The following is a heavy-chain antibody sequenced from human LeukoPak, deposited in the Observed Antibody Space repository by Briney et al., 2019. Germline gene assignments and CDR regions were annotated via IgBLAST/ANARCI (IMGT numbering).Heavy chain of an antibody. CDR2: IHYDSTTE. Sequence: GGSLRLSCAASGFTFSSYGLHWVRQAPGKGLEWVAYIHYDSTTEDYADSVQGRFTISRDNSKNTLYLQMNSLRAEDTAVYYCAKDESLTYYYGSGSWGGFDYWGQGTLVTVSS. V-gene: IGHV3-30*02. CDR3: AKDESLTYYYGSGSWGGFDY. CDR1: GFTFSSYG. J-gene: IGHJ4*02. D-gene: IGHD3-10*01.